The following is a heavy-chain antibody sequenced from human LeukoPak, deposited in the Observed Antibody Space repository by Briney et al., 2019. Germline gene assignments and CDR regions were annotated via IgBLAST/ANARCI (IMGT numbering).Heavy chain of an antibody. CDR1: GGTFTSYA. CDR2: VIPIFGKA. J-gene: IGHJ4*02. V-gene: IGHV1-69*13. D-gene: IGHD3-10*01. Sequence: GAPVKVSCKASGGTFTSYAISWVRQAPGQGLEWMGGVIPIFGKANSAPKFQGRLTVTADESTSTAYMELSSLTSEDTAMYYCARVGASDSSGSGLYFDYWGQGTLVTVSS. CDR3: ARVGASDSSGSGLYFDY.